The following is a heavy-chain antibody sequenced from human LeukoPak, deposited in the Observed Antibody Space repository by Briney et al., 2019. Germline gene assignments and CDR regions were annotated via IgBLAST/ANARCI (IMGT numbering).Heavy chain of an antibody. CDR2: ISARNGNT. CDR3: ARDGSYDFHYFDY. Sequence: GASVKVSCKASGYTFTKFGFSWVRQAPGQGLEWMGWISARNGNTNYAQRVQGRVTMTTDTSTSTAYMELRSLRSDDTAVYFCARDGSYDFHYFDYWGQGTLVTVSS. J-gene: IGHJ4*02. V-gene: IGHV1-18*04. D-gene: IGHD5-12*01. CDR1: GYTFTKFG.